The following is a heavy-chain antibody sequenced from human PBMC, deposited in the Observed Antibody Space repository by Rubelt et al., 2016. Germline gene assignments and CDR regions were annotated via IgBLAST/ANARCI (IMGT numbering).Heavy chain of an antibody. CDR3: ARVEATRLAFDY. D-gene: IGHD2-2*01. V-gene: IGHV4-30-2*01. J-gene: IGHJ4*02. CDR2: IYHSGST. CDR1: GGSISSGGYS. Sequence: QLQLQESGSGLVKPSQTLSLTCAVSGGSISSGGYSWSWIRQPPAKGLEWIGYIYHSGSTYYNPSFRRRATLSVDRCQSQLSRKLSAGTAADTEVYYWARVEATRLAFDYWGQGTLVTVSS.